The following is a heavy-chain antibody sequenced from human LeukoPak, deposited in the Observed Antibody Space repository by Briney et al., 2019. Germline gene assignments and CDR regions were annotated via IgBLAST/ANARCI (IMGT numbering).Heavy chain of an antibody. CDR3: ARGGDGSGSYYNLAAYYYYYYMDV. Sequence: PGGSLRLSCAASGLTFSSYSMNWVRQAPGKGLEWVSSISSSSSYIYYADSVKGRFTISRDNAKNSLYLQMNSLRAEDTAVYYCARGGDGSGSYYNLAAYYYYYYMDVWGKGTTVTISS. V-gene: IGHV3-21*01. CDR2: ISSSSSYI. D-gene: IGHD3-10*01. CDR1: GLTFSSYS. J-gene: IGHJ6*03.